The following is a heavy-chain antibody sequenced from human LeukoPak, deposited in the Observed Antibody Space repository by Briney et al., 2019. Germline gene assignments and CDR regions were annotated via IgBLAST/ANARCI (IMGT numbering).Heavy chain of an antibody. CDR2: MSPNSGDT. V-gene: IGHV1-8*01. D-gene: IGHD1-1*01. J-gene: IGHJ4*02. CDR3: ASNPPNTGDFYC. CDR1: GYTSTNLD. Sequence: ASVRVSCKTSGYTSTNLDINWLRQAPGQGLEWMGWMSPNSGDTGYAQKFQGRVSMTRDIFKSTAYMELSSLRSEDTAIYYCASNPPNTGDFYCWGLGTLVTVSS.